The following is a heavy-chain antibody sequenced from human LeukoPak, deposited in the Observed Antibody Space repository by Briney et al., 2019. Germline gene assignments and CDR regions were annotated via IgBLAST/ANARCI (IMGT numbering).Heavy chain of an antibody. V-gene: IGHV3-74*01. D-gene: IGHD3-22*01. CDR1: GFTFSSYW. CDR3: ARAPSEIGGYYPEYFRH. CDR2: IKSDGST. J-gene: IGHJ1*01. Sequence: GGSLRLSCAASGFTFSSYWMHWIRQAPGKGLVWVSRIKSDGSTNYADSVKGRFTISRDNAKNTVSLQMNSLRAEDTGVYYCARAPSEIGGYYPEYFRHWGQGTLVTVSS.